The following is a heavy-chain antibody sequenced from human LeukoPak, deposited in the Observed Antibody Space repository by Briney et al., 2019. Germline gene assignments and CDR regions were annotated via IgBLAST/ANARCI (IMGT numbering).Heavy chain of an antibody. D-gene: IGHD3-16*02. CDR1: GFTFGSYA. CDR3: ATLPRESYDYVWGSYRYAFDY. Sequence: GGSLRLSCAASGFTFGSYAMRWVRQAPGKGLEWVSPISGSGGSTYYADSVKGRFTISRDNSKNTLYLQMNSLRAEATAVYYCATLPRESYDYVWGSYRYAFDYWGQGTLVTVSS. J-gene: IGHJ4*02. CDR2: ISGSGGST. V-gene: IGHV3-23*01.